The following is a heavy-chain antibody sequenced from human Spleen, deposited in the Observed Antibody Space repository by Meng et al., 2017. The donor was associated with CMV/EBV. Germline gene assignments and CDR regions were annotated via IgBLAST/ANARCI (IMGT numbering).Heavy chain of an antibody. J-gene: IGHJ6*01. D-gene: IGHD2-2*02. CDR2: ISWNSDGI. CDR1: GFNFDDYA. Sequence: GGSLRLSCAASGFNFDDYAMHWIRQAPGKGLEWVSGISWNSDGIGYGASVKGRFTISRDNPKNSLFLQLNALRGEDTAVYYCARDRRDCSDINCYKYYYRGMDVWGQGTTVTVSS. V-gene: IGHV3-9*01. CDR3: ARDRRDCSDINCYKYYYRGMDV.